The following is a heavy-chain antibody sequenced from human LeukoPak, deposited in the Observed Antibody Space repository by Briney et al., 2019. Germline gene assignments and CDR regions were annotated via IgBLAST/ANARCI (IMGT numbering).Heavy chain of an antibody. D-gene: IGHD5-12*01. J-gene: IGHJ4*02. CDR2: INPSGGST. Sequence: ASVKVSCKASGYTFTSYYMHWVRHAPGQGLEWMGIINPSGGSTSYAQKFEGRVTMTRDMSTSTVYMELSSLRSEDTAVYYCARDEGGYNFDYWGQGTLVTVSS. CDR3: ARDEGGYNFDY. CDR1: GYTFTSYY. V-gene: IGHV1-46*01.